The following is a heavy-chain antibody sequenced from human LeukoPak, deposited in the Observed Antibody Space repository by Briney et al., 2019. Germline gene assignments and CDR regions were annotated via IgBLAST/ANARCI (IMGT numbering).Heavy chain of an antibody. Sequence: SETLSLTCTVSGGSISSFYWNWIRQSPGKGLEWIGCIYYSGSTNYNPSLKSRVSISIDTSKNQFSLKLSSVTAADTAVYYCARVNSGTYSSPWDYWGQGTLVNVSS. D-gene: IGHD1-26*01. CDR2: IYYSGST. J-gene: IGHJ4*02. V-gene: IGHV4-59*12. CDR1: GGSISSFY. CDR3: ARVNSGTYSSPWDY.